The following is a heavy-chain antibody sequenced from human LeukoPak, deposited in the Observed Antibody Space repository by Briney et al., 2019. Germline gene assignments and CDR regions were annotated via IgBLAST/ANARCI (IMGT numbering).Heavy chain of an antibody. CDR1: GYSISSGYY. Sequence: SETLSLTCAVSGYSISSGYYWGWIRQPPGKGLEWIGSIYHSGSTYYNPSLKSRVTISVDTSKNQFSLELSSVTAADTAVYYCARGLWFGESVGAFDIWGQGTMVTVSS. CDR2: IYHSGST. J-gene: IGHJ3*02. D-gene: IGHD3-10*01. CDR3: ARGLWFGESVGAFDI. V-gene: IGHV4-38-2*01.